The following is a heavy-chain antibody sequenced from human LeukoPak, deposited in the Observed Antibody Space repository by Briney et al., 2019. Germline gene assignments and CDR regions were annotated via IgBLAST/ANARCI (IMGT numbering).Heavy chain of an antibody. Sequence: GSLRLSCAASGFTFSSYGMHWFRQAPGKGLEWVAVISYDGSNKYYADSVKGRFTISRDNSKNTLYLQMNSLRAEDTAVYYCAKDSLEQWLVLGYYYYYGMDVWGQGTTVTVSS. CDR3: AKDSLEQWLVLGYYYYYGMDV. V-gene: IGHV3-30*18. CDR1: GFTFSSYG. J-gene: IGHJ6*02. D-gene: IGHD6-19*01. CDR2: ISYDGSNK.